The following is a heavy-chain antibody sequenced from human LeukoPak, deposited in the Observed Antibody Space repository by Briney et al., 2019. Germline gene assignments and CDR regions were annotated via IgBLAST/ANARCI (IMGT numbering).Heavy chain of an antibody. CDR1: GFTFDDYA. CDR2: ISWSGDRM. Sequence: GRSLRLSCAASGFTFDDYAMHWVRQAPGKGLEWVSSISWSGDRMGYADAVKGRFTISRDNAKNSLFLQMNSLRVEDTALYYCAKDLGGSATTVWGQGTLVTVSS. CDR3: AKDLGGSATTV. V-gene: IGHV3-9*01. J-gene: IGHJ4*02. D-gene: IGHD2-2*01.